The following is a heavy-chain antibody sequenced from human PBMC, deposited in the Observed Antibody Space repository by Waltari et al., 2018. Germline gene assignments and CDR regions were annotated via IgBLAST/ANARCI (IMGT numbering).Heavy chain of an antibody. V-gene: IGHV3-30-3*01. CDR1: GFTFSSYA. CDR2: ISIDENDK. D-gene: IGHD1-26*01. Sequence: QVQLAESGGGVVQPGRSLRLSCAASGFTFSSYAFHWVRQSPDKGLEWMARISIDENDKYYAESVKGRFTISRDNSENTLYLQMNSLRPEDTAVYYCARDEVPGKFDSWGQGTLVTVSS. CDR3: ARDEVPGKFDS. J-gene: IGHJ4*02.